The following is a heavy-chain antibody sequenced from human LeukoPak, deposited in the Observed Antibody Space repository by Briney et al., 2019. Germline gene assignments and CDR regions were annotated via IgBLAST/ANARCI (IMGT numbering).Heavy chain of an antibody. V-gene: IGHV2-5*01. Sequence: SGPTLVKPTQTLTLTCTISGFSLTTTGVGVAWIRQPPGKALEWLAVSYWNNDKSYSPSLKSRLTITKDTSKNQVVLKMTNMEPVDTATYYCAHKGRGSGSYNMWGQGTLVTVSS. CDR1: GFSLTTTGVG. J-gene: IGHJ4*02. CDR3: AHKGRGSGSYNM. D-gene: IGHD3-10*01. CDR2: SYWNNDK.